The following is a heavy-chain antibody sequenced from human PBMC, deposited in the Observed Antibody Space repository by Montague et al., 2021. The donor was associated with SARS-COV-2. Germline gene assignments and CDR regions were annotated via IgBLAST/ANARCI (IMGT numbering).Heavy chain of an antibody. Sequence: SETLSLTCTVSGGSISSYYWSWIRQPAGKGLEWIGRIYTSGSTNYNPSLKSRVTMSVDTSKNQFSLKLSSVTAADTAVYYCAREGGLTIFGVGLNYYYYYMDVWGKGTTVTVPS. CDR2: IYTSGST. V-gene: IGHV4-4*07. CDR1: GGSISSYY. J-gene: IGHJ6*03. D-gene: IGHD3-3*01. CDR3: AREGGLTIFGVGLNYYYYYMDV.